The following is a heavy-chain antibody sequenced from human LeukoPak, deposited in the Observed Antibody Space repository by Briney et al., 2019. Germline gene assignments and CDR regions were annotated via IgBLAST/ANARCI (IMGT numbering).Heavy chain of an antibody. CDR2: IYSGGST. CDR1: GFTVSSNY. J-gene: IGHJ4*02. D-gene: IGHD3-3*01. CDR3: AKPLFYSGYTFDY. Sequence: GGSLRLSCAASGFTVSSNYMSWVRQAPGKGLEWVSVIYSGGSTYYADSVKGRFTISRDNSKNTLYLQMNSLRAEDTAVYYCAKPLFYSGYTFDYWGQGTLVTVSS. V-gene: IGHV3-53*01.